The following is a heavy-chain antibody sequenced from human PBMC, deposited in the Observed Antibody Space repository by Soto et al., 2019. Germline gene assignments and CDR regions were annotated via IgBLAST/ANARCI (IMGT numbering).Heavy chain of an antibody. CDR2: VGPGGDDT. J-gene: IGHJ4*02. D-gene: IGHD2-15*01. Sequence: VELLESGGGLVQPGGSLRLSCVASGFAFSDYAMNWVRQSPGRGLEWVSGVGPGGDDTYYADPVRGRFTVSSDNAKNTLYLEMRTLTVADTATYFCARGSAFWGQGTLVTVSS. CDR1: GFAFSDYA. CDR3: ARGSAF. V-gene: IGHV3-23*01.